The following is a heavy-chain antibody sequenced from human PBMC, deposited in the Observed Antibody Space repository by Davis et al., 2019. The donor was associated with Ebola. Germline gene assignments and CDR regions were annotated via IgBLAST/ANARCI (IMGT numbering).Heavy chain of an antibody. D-gene: IGHD3-9*01. V-gene: IGHV4-59*11. Sequence: PSETLSLTCTVSGGSISSHYWSWIRQPPGKGLEWIGYIYYSGSTNYNPSLKSRVTISVDTSKNQFSLKLSSVTAADTAVYYCARDRNQLRYFDWLSIWGQGTLVTVSS. CDR1: GGSISSHY. J-gene: IGHJ4*02. CDR3: ARDRNQLRYFDWLSI. CDR2: IYYSGST.